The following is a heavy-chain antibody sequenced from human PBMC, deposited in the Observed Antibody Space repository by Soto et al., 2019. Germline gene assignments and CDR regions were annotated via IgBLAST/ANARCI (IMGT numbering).Heavy chain of an antibody. CDR3: AKARCSDTDCYFPDT. V-gene: IGHV3-23*01. D-gene: IGHD2-21*02. J-gene: IGHJ5*02. Sequence: GGSLRLSCGSSVFTFSSYAMSCVRHSPGKGLEWVSRLSGSGATTKYADSVEGRFTISRDNSKNTLYLQMDSLSAEDTAIYYCAKARCSDTDCYFPDTWGQGTLVSVSS. CDR1: VFTFSSYA. CDR2: LSGSGATT.